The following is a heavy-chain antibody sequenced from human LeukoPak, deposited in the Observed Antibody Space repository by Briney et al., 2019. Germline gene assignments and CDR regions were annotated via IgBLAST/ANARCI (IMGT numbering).Heavy chain of an antibody. Sequence: PSETLSLSCNVSDGSINAYYWSWIRQPPGKGLEWIGYIYYSGSTNYNPSLKSRVTISVDTSKNQFSLKLSSVTAADTAVYYCARGIAAAEIDYWGQGTLVTVSS. CDR3: ARGIAAAEIDY. CDR2: IYYSGST. J-gene: IGHJ4*02. V-gene: IGHV4-59*01. D-gene: IGHD6-13*01. CDR1: DGSINAYY.